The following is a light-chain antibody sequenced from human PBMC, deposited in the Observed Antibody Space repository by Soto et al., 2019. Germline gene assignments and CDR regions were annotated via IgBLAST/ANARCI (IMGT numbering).Light chain of an antibody. CDR2: EVV. CDR3: CSYADGSTYV. J-gene: IGLJ1*01. CDR1: SRDIGAYNY. Sequence: QSALTQPASVSGSPGQSITISCTGTSRDIGAYNYVSWYLQHPGKAPKLMIYEVVNRPSGVSNRFSGSKSGNTASLTISGLQAEDEAEYYCCSYADGSTYVFGTGTKVTVL. V-gene: IGLV2-14*01.